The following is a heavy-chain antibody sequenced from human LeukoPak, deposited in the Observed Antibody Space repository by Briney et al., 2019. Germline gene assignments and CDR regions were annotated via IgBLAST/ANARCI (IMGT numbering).Heavy chain of an antibody. V-gene: IGHV1-2*02. Sequence: VASVKASCKVSGYTFTGYYMHWVRQAPGQGLEWMGWINPNSGGTNYAQKFQGRVTMTRDTSISTAYMELSRLRSDDTAVYYCARGRATAIDYWGQGTLVTVSS. CDR2: INPNSGGT. D-gene: IGHD5-18*01. CDR1: GYTFTGYY. CDR3: ARGRATAIDY. J-gene: IGHJ4*02.